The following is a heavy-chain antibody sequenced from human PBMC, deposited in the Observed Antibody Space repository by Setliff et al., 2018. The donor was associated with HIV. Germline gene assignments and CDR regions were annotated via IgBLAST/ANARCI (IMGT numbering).Heavy chain of an antibody. V-gene: IGHV4-59*08. CDR2: IYYSGST. D-gene: IGHD2-2*03. Sequence: SETLSLTCTVSGGSISSYYWSWIRQPPGKGLEWIGYIYYSGSTNYNPSLKSRVTISVDTSKNQFSLKLSSVTAADTAVYYCARGADHGSYYFDYWGQGTLVTVSS. CDR1: GGSISSYY. J-gene: IGHJ4*02. CDR3: ARGADHGSYYFDY.